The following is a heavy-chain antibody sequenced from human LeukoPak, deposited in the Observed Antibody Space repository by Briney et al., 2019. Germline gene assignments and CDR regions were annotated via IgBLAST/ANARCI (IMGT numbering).Heavy chain of an antibody. Sequence: GGSLRLSCAASGFTLSSYAIHWVRQAPAKGLEWVAVISYDGSNKYYADSVKGRFTISRDNSKNTLHLQMNILRAEDTAAYYCAKLGGNVAFWGQGTLVTVSS. CDR1: GFTLSSYA. CDR2: ISYDGSNK. V-gene: IGHV3-30*04. CDR3: AKLGGNVAF. J-gene: IGHJ4*02. D-gene: IGHD4-23*01.